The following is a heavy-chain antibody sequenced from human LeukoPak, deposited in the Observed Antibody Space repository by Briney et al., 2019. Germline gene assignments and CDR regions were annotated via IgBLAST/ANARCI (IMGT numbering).Heavy chain of an antibody. CDR3: ARCSSTGCASSPLAGYLY. CDR2: ISGDSIYI. V-gene: IGHV3-21*01. Sequence: GGSLRLSCAAAGFTFSSYSMNWVRQASGRGLEWVSSISGDSIYIYYADSVRGRFAISRDNAKSSLFLQMNSLRAEDTAVYYCARCSSTGCASSPLAGYLYWGQGTLVTVSS. J-gene: IGHJ4*02. CDR1: GFTFSSYS. D-gene: IGHD2-2*01.